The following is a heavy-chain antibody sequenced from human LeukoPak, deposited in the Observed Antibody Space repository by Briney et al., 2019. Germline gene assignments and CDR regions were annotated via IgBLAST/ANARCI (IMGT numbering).Heavy chain of an antibody. Sequence: KPSETLSLTCTVSGDSISSYFWSWIRQPPGKGLEWLGYIYDSGSTNYNPSLKSRVTISVDTSKNQFSLKLSSVTAADTAVYYCARHAKRYYFNYWGQGTLVTISS. CDR2: IYDSGST. V-gene: IGHV4-59*08. J-gene: IGHJ4*02. CDR1: GDSISSYF. CDR3: ARHAKRYYFNY.